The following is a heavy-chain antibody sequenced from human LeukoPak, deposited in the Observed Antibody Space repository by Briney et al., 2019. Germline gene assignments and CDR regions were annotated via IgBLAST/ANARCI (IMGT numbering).Heavy chain of an antibody. D-gene: IGHD5-24*01. V-gene: IGHV3-30*02. Sequence: GGSLRLSCAASGFTFSSYGMHWVRQAPGKGLEWVAFIRYDGSNKYYADSVKGRFTISRDNSKNTLYLQMNSLRAEDTAVYYCAKKGNGYKSHFDYWGQGTLVTVSS. CDR2: IRYDGSNK. CDR3: AKKGNGYKSHFDY. CDR1: GFTFSSYG. J-gene: IGHJ4*02.